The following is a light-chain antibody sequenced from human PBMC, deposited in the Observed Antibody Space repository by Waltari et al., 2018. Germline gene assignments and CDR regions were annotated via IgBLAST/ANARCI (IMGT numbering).Light chain of an antibody. CDR3: GTWDISLSGAV. Sequence: QSVLTQPPSVSAAPGQRVTISCSGGSSNIGNNYVSWYRQFPGTAPKLLIYEDSERPSGIPGRVSGSKSGTSATLDITGLQAGDEADYYCGTWDISLSGAVFGGGTHLTVL. J-gene: IGLJ7*01. CDR2: EDS. CDR1: SSNIGNNY. V-gene: IGLV1-51*02.